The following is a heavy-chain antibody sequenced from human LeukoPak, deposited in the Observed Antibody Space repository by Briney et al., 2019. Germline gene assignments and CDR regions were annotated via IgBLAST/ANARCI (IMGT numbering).Heavy chain of an antibody. Sequence: PSETLPLTCTVSGGSLRISNYYWGWVRQAPGQGLEWVGNIGYRGGTSYNPSLKSRVTISVDTSRNQFSLKLASVIVADTAVYYCARQTNDSSGYFDYWGQGTLVTVSS. J-gene: IGHJ4*02. CDR2: IGYRGGT. V-gene: IGHV4-39*01. CDR3: ARQTNDSSGYFDY. D-gene: IGHD3-22*01. CDR1: GGSLRISNYY.